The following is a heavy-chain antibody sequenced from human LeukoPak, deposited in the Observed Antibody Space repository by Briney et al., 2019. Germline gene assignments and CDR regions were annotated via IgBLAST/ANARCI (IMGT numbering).Heavy chain of an antibody. D-gene: IGHD2-15*01. J-gene: IGHJ5*02. V-gene: IGHV5-51*01. CDR3: ARGYCSGGSCYVDWFDP. CDR2: IYPGDSDT. Sequence: GESLKTSCKGSGYRFTSYWIGWVRQMPGKGLEWMGIIYPGDSDTRYSPSFQGQVTISADKSISTAYLQWSSLKASDTAMYYCARGYCSGGSCYVDWFDPWGQGTLVTVSS. CDR1: GYRFTSYW.